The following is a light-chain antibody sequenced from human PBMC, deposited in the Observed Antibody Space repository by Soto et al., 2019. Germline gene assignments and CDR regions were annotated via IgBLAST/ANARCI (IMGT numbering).Light chain of an antibody. Sequence: EIALTQSPATLSVSPGERDTLSCRAGQSVSSNLGWYQQKPGQAPSLLIYDASTRATGIPDRFSGSGAGTALSLTISSLRSEEFAVYYCGQYHNWHPFTFGPGTKVDIK. CDR3: GQYHNWHPFT. J-gene: IGKJ3*01. CDR1: QSVSSN. CDR2: DAS. V-gene: IGKV3-15*01.